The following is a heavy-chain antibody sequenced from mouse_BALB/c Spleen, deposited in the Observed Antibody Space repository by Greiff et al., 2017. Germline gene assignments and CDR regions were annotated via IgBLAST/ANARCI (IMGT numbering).Heavy chain of an antibody. Sequence: VQLQQSGAELVRPGSSVKISCKASGYAFSSYWMNWVKQRPGQGLEWIGEINPSNGGTNFNEKFKSKATLTVDKSSSTAYMQLSSLTSEDSAVYYCTRGYGYDFDYWGQGTTLTVSS. J-gene: IGHJ2*01. D-gene: IGHD2-2*01. V-gene: IGHV1S81*02. CDR3: TRGYGYDFDY. CDR2: INPSNGGT. CDR1: GYAFSSYW.